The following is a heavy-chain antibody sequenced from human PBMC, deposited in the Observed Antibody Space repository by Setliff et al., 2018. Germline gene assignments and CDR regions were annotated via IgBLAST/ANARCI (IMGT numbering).Heavy chain of an antibody. J-gene: IGHJ4*02. CDR2: ISPYNGDA. CDR3: TRGRGPRVVVAVPLDF. D-gene: IGHD2-15*01. Sequence: ASVKVSCKTSGYNFITFGVNWVRQVPGQGFEWMGWISPYNGDADYAQKFQGRVTLTTDTATGTAYMELRALSSDDTAIYYCTRGRGPRVVVAVPLDFWGQGTLVTVSS. CDR1: GYNFITFG. V-gene: IGHV1-18*01.